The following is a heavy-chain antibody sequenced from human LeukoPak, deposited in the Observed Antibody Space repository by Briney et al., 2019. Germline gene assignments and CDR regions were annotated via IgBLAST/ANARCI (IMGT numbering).Heavy chain of an antibody. V-gene: IGHV1-18*04. D-gene: IGHD3-10*01. CDR3: AREGYYHGSGSPIDY. CDR1: GYTFTSYG. J-gene: IGHJ4*02. CDR2: ISAYNGNA. Sequence: ASVKVSCKASGYTFTSYGISWVRQAPGQGLEWMGWISAYNGNANYAQKLQGRVTMTTDTSTSTAYMELRSLRSDDTAVYYCAREGYYHGSGSPIDYWGQGTLVTVSS.